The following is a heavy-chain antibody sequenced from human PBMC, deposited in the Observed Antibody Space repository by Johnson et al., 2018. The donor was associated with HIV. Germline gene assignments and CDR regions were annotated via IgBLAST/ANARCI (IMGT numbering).Heavy chain of an antibody. D-gene: IGHD2-2*01. Sequence: QVKLVESGGGVVQPGRSLRLSCAATGFTLRTYGMHWVRQAPGKGLEWVAVMSFDGGTRYYADSVKGRFTISRDNSKNTLYLQMNSLRAEDAAVYYCASAGIVVLPAGAFDIWGQGTIVSVSS. CDR3: ASAGIVVLPAGAFDI. CDR1: GFTLRTYG. V-gene: IGHV3-30*04. CDR2: MSFDGGTR. J-gene: IGHJ3*02.